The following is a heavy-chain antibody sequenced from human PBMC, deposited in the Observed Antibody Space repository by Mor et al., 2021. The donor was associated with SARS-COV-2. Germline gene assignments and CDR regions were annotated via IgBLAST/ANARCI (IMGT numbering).Heavy chain of an antibody. CDR2: ISTRGST. V-gene: IGHV4-61*02. Sequence: GWLRQPAGKGLEWVGRISTRGSTNYNPSLESRVTISIDTSFNRFSLKLSSVSAADTAVYYCARELPDYY. CDR3: ARELPDYY. D-gene: IGHD2-15*01. J-gene: IGHJ6*01.